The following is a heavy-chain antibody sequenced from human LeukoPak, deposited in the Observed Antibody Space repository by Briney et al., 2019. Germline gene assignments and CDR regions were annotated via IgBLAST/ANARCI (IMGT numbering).Heavy chain of an antibody. CDR3: ARIGQDIATDY. Sequence: ASVKVSCKASGYTFIGYYLHWLRQAPGQGPEWMGWINPNSGGTNYSEKFQGRVTMTRDTSISTAYMELSRLRSDDTAVYYCARIGQDIATDYWGQGTLVTVSS. V-gene: IGHV1-2*02. J-gene: IGHJ4*02. D-gene: IGHD5-12*01. CDR2: INPNSGGT. CDR1: GYTFIGYY.